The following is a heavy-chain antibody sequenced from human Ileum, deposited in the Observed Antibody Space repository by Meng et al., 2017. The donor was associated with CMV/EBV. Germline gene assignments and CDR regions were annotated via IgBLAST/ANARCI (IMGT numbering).Heavy chain of an antibody. CDR1: DASFSDFY. V-gene: IGHV4-34*01. CDR2: IHPSGST. Sequence: QLWGARLLKPSETLSLTCDVYDASFSDFYWSWTRHLPGKGLEWIGEIHPSGSTHYNPSLESRVSISVHMSNNQFSLKVSSVTAADTAVYYCARGQDNHKGGVHWGQGTLVTVSS. CDR3: ARGQDNHKGGVH. J-gene: IGHJ4*02. D-gene: IGHD1-14*01.